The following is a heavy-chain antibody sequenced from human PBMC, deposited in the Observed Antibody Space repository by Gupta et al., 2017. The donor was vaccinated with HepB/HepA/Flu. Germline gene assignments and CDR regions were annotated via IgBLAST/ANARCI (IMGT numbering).Heavy chain of an antibody. Sequence: QVQLVESGGGVVQPGRSLRLSCAASGFTFSSYGMHWVRQAPGKGLEWVAVISYDGSNKYYAESVKGRGTISRDNSKNTLYRQMNSLRAEETAVYDGAKDLWMAAAGKGENWFDPWGQGTLVTVSS. J-gene: IGHJ5*02. CDR2: ISYDGSNK. CDR1: GFTFSSYG. CDR3: AKDLWMAAAGKGENWFDP. V-gene: IGHV3-30*18. D-gene: IGHD6-13*01.